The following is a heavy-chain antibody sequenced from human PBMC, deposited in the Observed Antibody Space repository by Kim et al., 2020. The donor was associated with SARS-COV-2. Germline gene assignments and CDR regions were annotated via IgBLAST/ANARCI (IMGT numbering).Heavy chain of an antibody. J-gene: IGHJ4*02. V-gene: IGHV3-74*01. Sequence: GGSLRHSCEASGFIFRSFWMHWVRQVPGEGLVWVARISDDGRTTDYADSVKGRFTISRDDARNTLFLQMNSLRGDDTAVYYCGRDLSGMSDYWGQGTLVT. CDR1: GFIFRSFW. CDR3: GRDLSGMSDY. D-gene: IGHD1-26*01. CDR2: ISDDGRTT.